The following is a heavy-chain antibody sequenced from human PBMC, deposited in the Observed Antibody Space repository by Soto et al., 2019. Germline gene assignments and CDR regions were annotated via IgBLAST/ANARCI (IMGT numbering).Heavy chain of an antibody. Sequence: EVQLVESGGGLVKPGGSLRLSCAASGFTFSSYSMTWVRQAPGKGLEWVSSISSSSSYIYYADSVKGRFTIPRDNAKNSLNLQMNSLRAEDTAVYYCARVGSVGDYWGQGTLVTVSS. CDR3: ARVGSVGDY. CDR1: GFTFSSYS. D-gene: IGHD1-26*01. J-gene: IGHJ4*02. CDR2: ISSSSSYI. V-gene: IGHV3-21*01.